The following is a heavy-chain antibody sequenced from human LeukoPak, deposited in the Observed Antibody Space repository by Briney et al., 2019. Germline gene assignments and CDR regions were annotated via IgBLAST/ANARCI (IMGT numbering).Heavy chain of an antibody. CDR2: IIPIFGTS. D-gene: IGHD2-2*01. Sequence: SVHVTCLSTQGTFSTYAISALRQPPGQALEWIGGIIPIFGTSNYAQKFQGRVTITAAQSTSPAYTQLSSLRSEDPAVYYCARGALGYCSSTSCYENYYYGMDVWGKGTTVTVSS. J-gene: IGHJ6*04. CDR3: ARGALGYCSSTSCYENYYYGMDV. V-gene: IGHV1-69*13. CDR1: QGTFSTYA.